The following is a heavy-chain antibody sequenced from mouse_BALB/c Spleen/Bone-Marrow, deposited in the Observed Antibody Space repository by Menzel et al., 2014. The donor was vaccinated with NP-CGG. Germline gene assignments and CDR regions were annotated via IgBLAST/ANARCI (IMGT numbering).Heavy chain of an antibody. CDR3: ARLGYYGGFAY. D-gene: IGHD2-3*01. J-gene: IGHJ3*01. Sequence: EVQLVESGGGLVQPGGSLKLSCAASGFDFSGFWMGWVRQAPGKGLEWIGETNQNSRTINYTPSLKDRFIISRDNAKNTLYLQMSKVRSEDTALYYCARLGYYGGFAYWGQGTLVTVSA. CDR1: GFDFSGFW. V-gene: IGHV4-1*02. CDR2: TNQNSRTI.